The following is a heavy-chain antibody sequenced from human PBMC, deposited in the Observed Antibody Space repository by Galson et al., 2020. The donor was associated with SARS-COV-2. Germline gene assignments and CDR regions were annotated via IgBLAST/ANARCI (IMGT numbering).Heavy chain of an antibody. CDR1: GFTFSSYG. J-gene: IGHJ6*02. CDR2: IWYDGSNK. D-gene: IGHD2-2*01. CDR3: ARDPEDIVVVPAAGRYYYYGMDG. V-gene: IGHV3-33*01. Sequence: GGSLRLSCAASGFTFSSYGMHWVRQAPGKGLEWVAVIWYDGSNKYYADSVKGRFTISRDNSKNTLYLQMNSLRAEDTAVYYCARDPEDIVVVPAAGRYYYYGMDGWGQGTTVTVSS.